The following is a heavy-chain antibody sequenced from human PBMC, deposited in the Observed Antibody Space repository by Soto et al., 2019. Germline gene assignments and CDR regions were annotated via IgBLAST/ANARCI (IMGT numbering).Heavy chain of an antibody. V-gene: IGHV3-48*02. D-gene: IGHD3-10*01. CDR2: ISSSSSTI. Sequence: GGSLRLSCAASGFTFSSYSMNWVRQAPGKGLEWVSYISSSSSTIYYADSVKGRFTISRDNAKNSLYLQMNSLRDEDTAVYYCARGTSGLPDNWFDPWGQGTLVTVSS. J-gene: IGHJ5*02. CDR1: GFTFSSYS. CDR3: ARGTSGLPDNWFDP.